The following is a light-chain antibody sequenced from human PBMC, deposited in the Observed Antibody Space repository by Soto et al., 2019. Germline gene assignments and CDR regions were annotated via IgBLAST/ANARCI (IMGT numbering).Light chain of an antibody. CDR1: SSDVGSYNL. V-gene: IGLV2-23*02. CDR2: EVS. J-gene: IGLJ3*02. CDR3: CSYAGSSTLM. Sequence: QSVLTQPASVSGSPGQSITISCTGTSSDVGSYNLVSWYQRHPGKAPKLMIYEVSKRPSGVSNRFSGSKSGNTASLTISGLQAEDEADYYCCSYAGSSTLMFGGGTQLTVL.